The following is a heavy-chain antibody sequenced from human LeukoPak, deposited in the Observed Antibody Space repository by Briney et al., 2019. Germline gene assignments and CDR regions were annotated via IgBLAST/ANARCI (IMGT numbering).Heavy chain of an antibody. CDR1: GGSFSGYY. V-gene: IGHV4-4*09. CDR3: ARNLRRWLQNNWFDP. J-gene: IGHJ5*02. CDR2: IYTSGST. Sequence: SETLSLTCAVYGGSFSGYYWSWIRQPPGKGLEWIGYIYTSGSTNYNPSLKSRVTISVDTSKNQFSLKLSSVTAADTAVYYCARNLRRWLQNNWFDPWGQGTLVTVSS. D-gene: IGHD5-24*01.